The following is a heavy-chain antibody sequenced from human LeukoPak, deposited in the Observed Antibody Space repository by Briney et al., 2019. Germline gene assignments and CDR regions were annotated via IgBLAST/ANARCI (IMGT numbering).Heavy chain of an antibody. V-gene: IGHV4-34*01. D-gene: IGHD3-10*01. CDR3: ARGRAGTTRIPMVRGVADY. CDR2: INHSGST. J-gene: IGHJ4*02. Sequence: SETLSLTCAVYGGSFSGYYWSWIRQPPGKGLEWIGEINHSGSTNYNPSLKSRVTISVDTSKNQSSLKLSSVTAADTAVYYCARGRAGTTRIPMVRGVADYWGQGTLVTVSS. CDR1: GGSFSGYY.